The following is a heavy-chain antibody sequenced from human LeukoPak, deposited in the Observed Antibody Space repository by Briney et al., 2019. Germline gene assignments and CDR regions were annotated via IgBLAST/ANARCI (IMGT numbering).Heavy chain of an antibody. CDR1: GGTFSSYA. D-gene: IGHD4-17*01. CDR2: IIPILGIA. CDR3: ATADYGDYYFDY. Sequence: ASVKVSCKASGGTFSSYAISWVRQAPGQGLEWMGRIIPILGIANYAQKFQGRVTITADKSTSTAYMELSSLRSEDTAVYYCATADYGDYYFDYWGQGTLVTVSS. V-gene: IGHV1-69*04. J-gene: IGHJ4*02.